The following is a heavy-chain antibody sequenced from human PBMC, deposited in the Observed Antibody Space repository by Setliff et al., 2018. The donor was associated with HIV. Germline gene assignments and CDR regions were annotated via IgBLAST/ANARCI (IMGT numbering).Heavy chain of an antibody. CDR1: GFTFSDYW. CDR3: AKGRNLDS. V-gene: IGHV3-74*01. J-gene: IGHJ4*02. CDR2: IDEYGSIT. Sequence: GGSLRLSCAASGFTFSDYWMHWVRQVPGRGLVWVSRIDEYGSITDYADSVKGRFTIYRDNGKNTLYLQMNSLRAEDTAIYYCAKGRNLDSLGQGTLVTVSS.